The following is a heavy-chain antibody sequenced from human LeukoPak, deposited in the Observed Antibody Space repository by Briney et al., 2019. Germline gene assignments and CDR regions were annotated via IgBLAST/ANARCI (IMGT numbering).Heavy chain of an antibody. D-gene: IGHD6-19*01. J-gene: IGHJ4*02. CDR3: VGGSGWIFDH. V-gene: IGHV3-7*01. CDR2: IKQDGSEK. Sequence: GGSLRLSCAASGFTFSSYSMNWVRQAPGKGLEWVAIIKQDGSEKYYVDSVRGRFTISRDNAKNSLYLQMSSLRAEDTAVYYCVGGSGWIFDHWGQGTAVTVSS. CDR1: GFTFSSYS.